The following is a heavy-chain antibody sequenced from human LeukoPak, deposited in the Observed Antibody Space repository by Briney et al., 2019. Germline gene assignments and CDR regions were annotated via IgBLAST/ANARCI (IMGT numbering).Heavy chain of an antibody. V-gene: IGHV3-53*04. Sequence: GGSLRLSCAASGFTVSSNYMSWVRQAPGKGLEWVSVIYSGGSTYYADSVKGRFTISRHNSKNTLYLPMNSLRAEDTAVYYCARGSYYYDSSGYYLGEYYFDYWGQGTLVTVSS. D-gene: IGHD3-22*01. CDR1: GFTVSSNY. CDR2: IYSGGST. J-gene: IGHJ4*02. CDR3: ARGSYYYDSSGYYLGEYYFDY.